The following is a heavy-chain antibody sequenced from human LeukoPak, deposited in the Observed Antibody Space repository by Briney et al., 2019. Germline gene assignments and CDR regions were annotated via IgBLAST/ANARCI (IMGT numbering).Heavy chain of an antibody. D-gene: IGHD3-10*01. CDR3: AKDVGRYYYGSGGSDS. CDR2: ISWNGVSI. J-gene: IGHJ5*01. CDR1: GFTFSDYY. V-gene: IGHV3-9*03. Sequence: PGGSLRLSCAASGFTFSDYYMSWVRQAPGKGLEWVSGISWNGVSIGYADSVQGRFTISRDNAKNSLYLQMNSLRAEDMALYYCAKDVGRYYYGSGGSDSWGQGTLVTVSS.